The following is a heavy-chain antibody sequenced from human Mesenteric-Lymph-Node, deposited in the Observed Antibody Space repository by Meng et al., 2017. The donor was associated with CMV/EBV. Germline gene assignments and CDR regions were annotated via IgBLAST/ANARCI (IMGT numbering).Heavy chain of an antibody. J-gene: IGHJ5*02. V-gene: IGHV3-74*01. CDR2: ISEDGRST. Sequence: GESLKISCAACGFTFSSYDMQWVRQAPGKGLVWVSRISEDGRSTNYADSVKGRFTISRDNARNTLSLQLNSLRAEDTALYYCARLIDSGRYGFWFDPWGQGTLVTVSS. CDR3: ARLIDSGRYGFWFDP. D-gene: IGHD1-26*01. CDR1: GFTFSSYD.